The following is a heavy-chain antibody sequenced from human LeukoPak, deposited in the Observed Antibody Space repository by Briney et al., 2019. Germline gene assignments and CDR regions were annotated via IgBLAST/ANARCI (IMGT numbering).Heavy chain of an antibody. J-gene: IGHJ3*02. CDR2: IYTSGST. Sequence: SETLSLTCTVSGGSISSYYWSWIRQPAGKGLEWIGRIYTSGSTNYNPSLKSRVTMSVDTSKNQFSLKLSSVTAADTAVYYCARDFPPIPYGDYPDAFDIWGQGTMVTVSS. CDR3: ARDFPPIPYGDYPDAFDI. D-gene: IGHD4-17*01. V-gene: IGHV4-4*07. CDR1: GGSISSYY.